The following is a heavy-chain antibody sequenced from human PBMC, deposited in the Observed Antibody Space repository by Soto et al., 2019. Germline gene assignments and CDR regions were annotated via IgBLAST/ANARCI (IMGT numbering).Heavy chain of an antibody. J-gene: IGHJ5*02. CDR3: ARHSGSVTSLWFDP. V-gene: IGHV4-31*03. D-gene: IGHD4-4*01. CDR1: GASISSGGYY. CDR2: IYYSWIN. Sequence: SLSPTCPVSGASISSGGYYWSWIRQHPGKGLEWIGYIYYSWINYYNPSIKSRVTISVDTSKNQFSLKLSSVTAADTAVYYCARHSGSVTSLWFDPWGQGTLVTVYS.